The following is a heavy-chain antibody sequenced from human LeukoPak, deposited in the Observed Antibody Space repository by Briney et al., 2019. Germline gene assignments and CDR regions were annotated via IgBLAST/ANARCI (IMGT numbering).Heavy chain of an antibody. V-gene: IGHV4-38-2*01. CDR2: IYHSGTT. CDR1: GFTFSSYW. J-gene: IGHJ4*02. Sequence: AGGSLRPSCAASGFTFSSYWMSWIRQPPGKGLEWIGTIYHSGTTYYNPSLKSRVTISVDTSKNQFSLKLSSVTAADTAVYYCARNVLYSSSADYWGQGTLVTVSS. D-gene: IGHD6-6*01. CDR3: ARNVLYSSSADY.